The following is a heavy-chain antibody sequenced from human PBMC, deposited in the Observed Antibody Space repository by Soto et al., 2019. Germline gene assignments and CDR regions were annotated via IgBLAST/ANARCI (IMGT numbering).Heavy chain of an antibody. CDR2: ISYDGSNK. CDR3: AKPGRGGYSGYDCDY. V-gene: IGHV3-30*18. J-gene: IGHJ4*02. D-gene: IGHD5-12*01. CDR1: GFTFSSYG. Sequence: QVQLVESGGGVVQPGRSLRLSCAASGFTFSSYGMHWVRQAPGKGLEWVAVISYDGSNKYYADSVKGRFTISRDNSKNTLYLQMNSLRAEDTAVYYCAKPGRGGYSGYDCDYWGQGTLVTVSS.